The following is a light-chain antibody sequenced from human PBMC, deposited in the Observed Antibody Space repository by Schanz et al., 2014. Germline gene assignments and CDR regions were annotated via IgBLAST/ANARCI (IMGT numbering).Light chain of an antibody. V-gene: IGLV1-44*01. Sequence: QSVLTQTPSASATPGQRVTISCSGSSSNIAINNVNWYQQLPGTAPKLLIFTNDERPAGVSDRFSASKSGTSASLAISGLRSEDEADYYCAAWDDSLIGRVFGGGTKLTVL. CDR1: SSNIAINN. CDR3: AAWDDSLIGRV. J-gene: IGLJ3*02. CDR2: TND.